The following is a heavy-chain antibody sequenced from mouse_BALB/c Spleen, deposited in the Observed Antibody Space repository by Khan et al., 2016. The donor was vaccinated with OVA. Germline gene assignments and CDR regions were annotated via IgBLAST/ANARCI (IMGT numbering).Heavy chain of an antibody. CDR2: IWSDGNT. J-gene: IGHJ4*01. CDR1: GFSLTNYG. CDR3: ARQPYYHYNIMDY. D-gene: IGHD2-10*01. Sequence: QVQLKQSGPGLAAPSQSLSITCTISGFSLTNYGVHWVRQPPGKGLEWLVVIWSDGNTNYNSAIKSRLTITKDNSPSQVFLKINSLQTDDTAIYFCARQPYYHYNIMDYWGQGTSVTVSS. V-gene: IGHV2-6-1*01.